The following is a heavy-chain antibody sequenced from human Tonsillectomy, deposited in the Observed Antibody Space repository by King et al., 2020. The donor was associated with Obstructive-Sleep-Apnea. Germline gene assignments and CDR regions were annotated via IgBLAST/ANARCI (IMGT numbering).Heavy chain of an antibody. D-gene: IGHD2-2*01. CDR2: IYYSGST. V-gene: IGHV4-39*07. CDR1: GGSISSSSYY. Sequence: QLQESGPGLVKPSETLSLTCTVSGGSISSSSYYWGWIRQPPGKGLEWIGSIYYSGSTSYNPSLKSRVTISVDTSKSQFSLKLSSVTAADTAVYYCASYRSGTSCYDYVFDYWGQGTLVTVSS. CDR3: ASYRSGTSCYDYVFDY. J-gene: IGHJ4*02.